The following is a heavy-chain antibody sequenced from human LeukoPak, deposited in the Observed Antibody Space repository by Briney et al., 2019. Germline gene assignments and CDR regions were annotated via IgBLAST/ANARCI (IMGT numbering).Heavy chain of an antibody. D-gene: IGHD6-13*01. V-gene: IGHV3-23*01. Sequence: GSLRLSFAASGFTFCNFAIMLVRQAPGTGLPWVSTITGYGATFYADSVRGRFTIFRDTSMNTLFLQMNSLGAEDTAVYYCAKGAAAGKVDWFDPWGQGTLVTVSS. J-gene: IGHJ5*02. CDR1: GFTFCNFA. CDR2: ITGYGAT. CDR3: AKGAAAGKVDWFDP.